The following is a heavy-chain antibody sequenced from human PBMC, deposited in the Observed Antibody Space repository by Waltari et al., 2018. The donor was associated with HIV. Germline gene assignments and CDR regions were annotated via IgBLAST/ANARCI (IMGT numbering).Heavy chain of an antibody. J-gene: IGHJ3*02. CDR1: GFTFSSYW. CDR2: IKQDGSEK. D-gene: IGHD3-10*01. CDR3: ARGPYGSGFAFDI. V-gene: IGHV3-7*01. Sequence: EVQLVESGGGLVQPGGSLRLSCAASGFTFSSYWMSWVRQAPGKGLEWVANIKQDGSEKYYVDSVKVRFTISRDNAKNSLYLQMNSLRAEDTAVYYCARGPYGSGFAFDIWGQGTMVTVSS.